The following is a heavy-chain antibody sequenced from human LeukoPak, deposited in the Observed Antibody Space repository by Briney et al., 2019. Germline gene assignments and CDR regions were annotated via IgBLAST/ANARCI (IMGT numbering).Heavy chain of an antibody. J-gene: IGHJ6*03. CDR2: INAGNGNT. V-gene: IGHV1-3*01. CDR1: GYTFTSYA. Sequence: VASVKVSCKASGYTFTSYAMHWVRQAPGQRLEWMGWINAGNGNTKYSQKFQGRVTITRNTSISTAYMELSSLRSEDTAVYYCARGGTTVNYYYMDVWGKGTTVTVSS. CDR3: ARGGTTVNYYYMDV. D-gene: IGHD1-7*01.